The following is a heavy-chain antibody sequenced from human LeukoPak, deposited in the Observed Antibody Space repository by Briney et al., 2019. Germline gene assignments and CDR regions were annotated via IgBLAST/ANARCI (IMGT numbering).Heavy chain of an antibody. CDR3: ARSLTMVRGYDY. CDR2: TQYDGSIK. V-gene: IGHV3-30*02. D-gene: IGHD3-10*01. J-gene: IGHJ4*02. CDR1: GFTFSSSD. Sequence: GGSLRLSCAVSGFTFSSSDKHWVRQAPGKGLEWVTFTQYDGSIKYYADAVKGRFTISRDNSKNTLYLQMNSLRAEDTAVYYCARSLTMVRGYDYWGQGTLVTVSS.